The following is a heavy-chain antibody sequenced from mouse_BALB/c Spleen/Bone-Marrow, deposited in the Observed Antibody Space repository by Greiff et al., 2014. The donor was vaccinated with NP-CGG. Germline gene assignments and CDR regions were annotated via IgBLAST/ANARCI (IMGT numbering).Heavy chain of an antibody. J-gene: IGHJ2*01. CDR2: INPGSGGA. CDR1: GYASTNYL. V-gene: IGHV1-54*01. Sequence: VQVVESGVELVRPGTAVNVSCKASGYASTNYLIEWVKQRPGQGLEWIGVINPGSGGANYNEKFKGKATLTADKSSSTAYMQLSSLTSDDSAVYFCARFGRYYFDYWGQGTTLTVSS. CDR3: ARFGRYYFDY.